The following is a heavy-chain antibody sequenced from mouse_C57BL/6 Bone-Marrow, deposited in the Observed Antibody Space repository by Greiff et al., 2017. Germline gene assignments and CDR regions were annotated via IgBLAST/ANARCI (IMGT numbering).Heavy chain of an antibody. CDR1: GYTFTSYG. CDR3: ARWGYCYYYAMDY. Sequence: VQLMESGAELARPGASVKLSCKASGYTFTSYGISWVKQRTGQGLEWIGEIYPRSGNTYYNEKFKGKATLTADKSSSTAYMELRSLTSEDSAVYFCARWGYCYYYAMDYWGQGTSVTVSS. J-gene: IGHJ4*01. V-gene: IGHV1-81*01. D-gene: IGHD2-3*01. CDR2: IYPRSGNT.